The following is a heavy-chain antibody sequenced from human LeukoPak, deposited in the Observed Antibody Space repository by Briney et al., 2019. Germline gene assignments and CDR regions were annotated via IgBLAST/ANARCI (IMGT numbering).Heavy chain of an antibody. D-gene: IGHD6-19*01. CDR3: ARGGSGWYVGGSFDY. CDR2: INSDGSST. V-gene: IGHV3-74*01. CDR1: GFTFSSYW. J-gene: IGHJ4*02. Sequence: GGSLRLSCAASGFTFSSYWMHWVRQAPGKGLVWVSRINSDGSSTSYADSVKGRFTISRDNAKNTLYLQVNSLRAEDTAVYYCARGGSGWYVGGSFDYWGQGTLVTVSS.